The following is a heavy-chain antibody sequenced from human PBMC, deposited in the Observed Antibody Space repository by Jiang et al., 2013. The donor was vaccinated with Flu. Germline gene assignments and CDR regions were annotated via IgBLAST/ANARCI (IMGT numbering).Heavy chain of an antibody. CDR2: IIPFFGTA. Sequence: GAEVKKPGSSVKVSCKASGGAFSNFAINWMRQAPGQGLEWMGGIIPFFGTANYAQKFQGRVTITADKSTSTGYMELSSLRSEDTAVYYCARVPPNGGNSVGVFDIWGQGTMVTV. CDR3: ARVPPNGGNSVGVFDI. D-gene: IGHD4-23*01. J-gene: IGHJ3*02. V-gene: IGHV1-69*06. CDR1: GGAFSNFA.